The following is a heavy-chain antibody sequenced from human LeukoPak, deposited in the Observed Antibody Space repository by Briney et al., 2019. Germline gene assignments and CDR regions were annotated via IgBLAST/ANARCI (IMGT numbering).Heavy chain of an antibody. CDR3: ARESSYSNSLDY. CDR2: IYYSGST. Sequence: SETLSLTCAVYGGSFSGYYWSWIRQPPGKGLEWIGSIYYSGSTNYNPSLKSRVTISVDTSKNQFSLKLSSVTAADTAVYYCARESSYSNSLDYWGQGTLVTVSS. CDR1: GGSFSGYY. J-gene: IGHJ4*02. V-gene: IGHV4-59*01. D-gene: IGHD4-11*01.